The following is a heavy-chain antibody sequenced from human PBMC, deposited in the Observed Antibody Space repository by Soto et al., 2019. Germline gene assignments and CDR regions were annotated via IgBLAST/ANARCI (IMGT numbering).Heavy chain of an antibody. D-gene: IGHD5-18*01. V-gene: IGHV1-69*13. CDR1: GGTFSSYA. Sequence: SVKVSCKASGGTFSSYAISWVRQAPGQGLEWMGGIIPIFDTANYAQKFQGRVTITADESTSTAYMELSSLRSEDTAVYYCAISAVDTAMGRFDYWGQGTLVTVSS. CDR3: AISAVDTAMGRFDY. CDR2: IIPIFDTA. J-gene: IGHJ4*02.